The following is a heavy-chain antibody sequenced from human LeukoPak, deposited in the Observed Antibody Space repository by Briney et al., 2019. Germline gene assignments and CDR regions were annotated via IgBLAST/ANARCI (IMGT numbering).Heavy chain of an antibody. V-gene: IGHV4-31*03. J-gene: IGHJ5*02. CDR1: GDSMTSGGYY. CDR3: ARGPDDHTGTNLFDP. D-gene: IGHD2-8*02. CDR2: IHHTGRT. Sequence: PSETLSLTCTVSGDSMTSGGYYWSWIRQHPGKGLARIAYIHHTGRTYYNPSLQSRSTISVDTSKNQFSLKLNSVTAADTAIYYCARGPDDHTGTNLFDPWGQGSLVIVSS.